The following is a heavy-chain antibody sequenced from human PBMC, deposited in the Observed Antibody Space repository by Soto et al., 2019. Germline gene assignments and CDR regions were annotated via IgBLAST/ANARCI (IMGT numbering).Heavy chain of an antibody. D-gene: IGHD2-21*02. Sequence: QVTLKESGPVLVKPTETLTLTCTVSGFSLSNARMGVSWIRQPPGKALEWLAHIFSNDEKSYSTSLKSRLTITKVTSTSPVVLTMTNMVPVDTATRYSLRSPIMVATVLYTFDYWGQGTLVTVSS. V-gene: IGHV2-26*01. CDR2: IFSNDEK. CDR1: GFSLSNARMG. CDR3: LRSPIMVATVLYTFDY. J-gene: IGHJ4*02.